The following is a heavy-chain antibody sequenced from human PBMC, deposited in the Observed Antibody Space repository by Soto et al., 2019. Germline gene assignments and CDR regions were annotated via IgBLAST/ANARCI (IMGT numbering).Heavy chain of an antibody. Sequence: EVQLLESGGGLVQPGGSPRLSCAASGFTFSSYSMSWVRQAPGKGLEWVSAISGSGGRGSGGSTYYADSVKGRLTISRDDSKNTLLLQMNSLRAEDTAVYYCAKESDYRWTTTIEYWGQGTLVTVSS. J-gene: IGHJ4*02. CDR1: GFTFSSYS. CDR2: ISGSGGRGSGGST. D-gene: IGHD3-16*01. CDR3: AKESDYRWTTTIEY. V-gene: IGHV3-23*01.